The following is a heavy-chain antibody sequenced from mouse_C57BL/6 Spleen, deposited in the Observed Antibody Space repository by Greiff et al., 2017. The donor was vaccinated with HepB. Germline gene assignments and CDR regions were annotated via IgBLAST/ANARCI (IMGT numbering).Heavy chain of an antibody. Sequence: DVMLVESGGGLVQPGGSLKLSCAASGFTFSDYYMYWVRQTPEKRLEWVAYISNGGGSTYYPDTVKGRFTISRDNAKNTLYLQMSRLKSEDTAMYYCARQNYDYDERGMDDWGQGTSVTVSS. V-gene: IGHV5-12*01. D-gene: IGHD2-4*01. CDR3: ARQNYDYDERGMDD. CDR1: GFTFSDYY. J-gene: IGHJ4*01. CDR2: ISNGGGST.